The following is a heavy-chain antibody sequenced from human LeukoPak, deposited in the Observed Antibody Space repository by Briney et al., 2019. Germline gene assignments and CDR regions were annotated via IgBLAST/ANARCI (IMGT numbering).Heavy chain of an antibody. CDR3: ARWYSRGDS. J-gene: IGHJ4*02. CDR2: IYYSGST. Sequence: KPSETLSLTCTVSGGSISSSSYYWGWIRQPPGQGLEWIGSIYYSGSTYYNPSLKSRVTISVDTSKNQFSLKLSSVTAADTAVYYCARWYSRGDSWGQGTLGTVSS. V-gene: IGHV4-39*01. CDR1: GGSISSSSYY. D-gene: IGHD6-13*01.